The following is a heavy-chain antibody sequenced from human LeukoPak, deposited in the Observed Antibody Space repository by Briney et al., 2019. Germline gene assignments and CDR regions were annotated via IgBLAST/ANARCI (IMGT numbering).Heavy chain of an antibody. CDR2: IYYSGSA. V-gene: IGHV4-59*01. D-gene: IGHD3-16*01. CDR1: GGPISGYY. CDR3: ARDPGLGRGRHFDY. J-gene: IGHJ4*02. Sequence: DTLSLTCTVSGGPISGYYWNWLRQPPGKGLEWIGYIYYSGSATYNPSLKSRVTISLDTSKKQISLKLSSVTAADTALYYCARDPGLGRGRHFDYWGQGTQVTVAS.